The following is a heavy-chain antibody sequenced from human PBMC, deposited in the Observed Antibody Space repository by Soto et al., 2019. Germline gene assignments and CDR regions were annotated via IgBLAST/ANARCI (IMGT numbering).Heavy chain of an antibody. D-gene: IGHD6-13*01. CDR1: GGTFSSYA. CDR2: IIPIFGTA. J-gene: IGHJ2*01. V-gene: IGHV1-69*13. Sequence: ASVKVSCKASGGTFSSYAISWVRQAPGQGLEWMGGIIPIFGTANYAQKFQGRGTITADESTNTAYMELSSLRSEDTAVYYCARGKQQLVRSSLWYFDLWGRGTLVTVSS. CDR3: ARGKQQLVRSSLWYFDL.